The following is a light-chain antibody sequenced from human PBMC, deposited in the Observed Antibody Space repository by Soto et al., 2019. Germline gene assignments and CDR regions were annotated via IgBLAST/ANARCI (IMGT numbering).Light chain of an antibody. J-gene: IGKJ1*01. CDR2: TAS. CDR1: QSIRRY. V-gene: IGKV1-39*01. CDR3: QQSYGTPWT. Sequence: DIHMTEYPAPLSSSXGDRVTIACRASQSIRRYLNWYQKKPGKAPKLLIYTASNLQSGVPSRFSASGSGTDFTLTIRSLQPEDFATYYCQQSYGTPWTFGQGTKVDIK.